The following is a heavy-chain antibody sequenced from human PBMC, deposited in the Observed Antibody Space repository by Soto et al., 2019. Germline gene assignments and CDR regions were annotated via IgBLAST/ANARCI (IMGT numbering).Heavy chain of an antibody. Sequence: ASVKVSCKASGYTFTGYYMHWVRQAPGQGLEWMGWINPNSGGTNYAQKFQGWVTMTRETSISTAYMELSRLRSDDTAVYYCARDSPPTGYSSSWGIDYWGQGTLVTVSS. CDR2: INPNSGGT. CDR1: GYTFTGYY. D-gene: IGHD6-13*01. J-gene: IGHJ4*02. CDR3: ARDSPPTGYSSSWGIDY. V-gene: IGHV1-2*04.